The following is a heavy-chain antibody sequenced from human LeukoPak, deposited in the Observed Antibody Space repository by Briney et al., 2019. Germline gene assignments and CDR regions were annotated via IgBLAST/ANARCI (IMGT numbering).Heavy chain of an antibody. CDR1: GYTFTAYY. V-gene: IGHV1-2*02. J-gene: IGHJ5*02. CDR2: INPNSGGT. CDR3: ARDRAPGCSGGRCQHNWFDP. Sequence: ASVKVSCKASGYTFTAYYIHWVRQAPGQGPEWMGWINPNSGGTDYAQKFQGRVTMTRDTSINTAYMELSGLRSDDTAVYYCARDRAPGCSGGRCQHNWFDPWGQGTLVTVSS. D-gene: IGHD2-15*01.